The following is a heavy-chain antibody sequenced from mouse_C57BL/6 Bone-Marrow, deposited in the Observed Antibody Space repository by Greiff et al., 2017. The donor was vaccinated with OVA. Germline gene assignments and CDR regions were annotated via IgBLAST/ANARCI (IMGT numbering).Heavy chain of an antibody. CDR3: ARRGATMVTPWYFDV. V-gene: IGHV1-69*01. Sequence: QVQLKQPGAELVMPGASVKLSCKASGYTFTSYWMHWVKQRPGQGLEWIGEIDPSDSYTNYNQKFKGKSTLTVDKSSSTAYMQLSSLTSEDSAVYFCARRGATMVTPWYFDVWGTGTTVTVSS. CDR1: GYTFTSYW. CDR2: IDPSDSYT. D-gene: IGHD2-2*01. J-gene: IGHJ1*03.